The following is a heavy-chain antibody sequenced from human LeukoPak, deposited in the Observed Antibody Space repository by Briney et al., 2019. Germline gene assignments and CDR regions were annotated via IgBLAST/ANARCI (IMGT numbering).Heavy chain of an antibody. V-gene: IGHV1-69*06. Sequence: SVKVSCKAFGYTFTSNYMHWVRQAPGQGLEWMGGIIPIFGTANYAQKFQGRVTITADKSTSTAYMELSSLRSEDTAVYYCARDASAAAHYYMDVWGKGTTVTVSS. CDR3: ARDASAAAHYYMDV. J-gene: IGHJ6*03. CDR2: IIPIFGTA. D-gene: IGHD6-13*01. CDR1: GYTFTSNY.